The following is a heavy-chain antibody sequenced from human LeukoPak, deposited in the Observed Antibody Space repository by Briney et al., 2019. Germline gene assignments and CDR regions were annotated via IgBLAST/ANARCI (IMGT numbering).Heavy chain of an antibody. CDR3: ASIQQQLVDSFDP. Sequence: PGGSLRLSCVASGFTFSSYWMSWVRQAPGKGLEWIGSIYYSGSTYYNPSLKSRVTISVDTSKNQFSLKLSSVTAADTAVYYCASIQQQLVDSFDPWGQGTLVTVSS. CDR1: GFTFSSYW. J-gene: IGHJ5*02. V-gene: IGHV4-39*01. D-gene: IGHD6-13*01. CDR2: IYYSGST.